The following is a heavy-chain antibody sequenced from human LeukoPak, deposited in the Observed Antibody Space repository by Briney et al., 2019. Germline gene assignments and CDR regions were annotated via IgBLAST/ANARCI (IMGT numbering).Heavy chain of an antibody. CDR1: GFTFSSYA. CDR3: AKSVSGWSAFDY. Sequence: PGGSLRLSCAASGFTFSSYAMSWVRQAPGKGLEWVSAISGSGGSTYYADSVRGRFTISRDNSKNTLYLQMNSLRAEDTAVYYCAKSVSGWSAFDYWGQGTLVTVSS. V-gene: IGHV3-23*01. D-gene: IGHD6-19*01. J-gene: IGHJ4*02. CDR2: ISGSGGST.